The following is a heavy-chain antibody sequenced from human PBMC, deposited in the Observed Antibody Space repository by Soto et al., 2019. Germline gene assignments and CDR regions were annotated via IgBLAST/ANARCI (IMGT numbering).Heavy chain of an antibody. V-gene: IGHV3-7*03. CDR3: AKDFLDFWSGSNPDAFDI. CDR1: GFTFSSYW. J-gene: IGHJ3*02. D-gene: IGHD3-3*01. CDR2: INRGGGEK. Sequence: GGSLRLSCAASGFTFSSYWMNWVRQAPGKGLEWVANINRGGGEKYYVDSVKGLFTISRDNSKNSLYLQMNSLRAEDTAVYYCAKDFLDFWSGSNPDAFDIWGQGTMVTVSS.